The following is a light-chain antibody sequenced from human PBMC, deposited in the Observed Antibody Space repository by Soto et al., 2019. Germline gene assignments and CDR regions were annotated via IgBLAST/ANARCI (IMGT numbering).Light chain of an antibody. Sequence: VLMTQSPLSLPVNLGEPAAISCRSSQSLVHRDGNTYLSWFHQRPGHSPRRLIFYASKRDFGVPDRFSGSGSVSDFTLMIRGVKTEDVEIYYCMRGTHWPPYTFGQGTNLEI. CDR2: YAS. CDR3: MRGTHWPPYT. J-gene: IGKJ2*01. CDR1: QSLVHRDGNTY. V-gene: IGKV2-30*02.